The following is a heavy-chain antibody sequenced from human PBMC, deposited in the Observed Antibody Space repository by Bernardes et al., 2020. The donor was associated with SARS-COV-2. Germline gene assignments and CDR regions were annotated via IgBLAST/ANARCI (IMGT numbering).Heavy chain of an antibody. CDR1: GFTFSSYW. V-gene: IGHV3-7*01. J-gene: IGHJ3*02. Sequence: GGSLRLSCAASGFTFSSYWMSWVRQAPGKGLEWVANINEDESEKYYVDSVKGRFTISRDYAKNSLYLQMNSLRAEDTAVYYCARERVYAFDIWGQGTMVTVSS. CDR3: ARERVYAFDI. CDR2: INEDESEK.